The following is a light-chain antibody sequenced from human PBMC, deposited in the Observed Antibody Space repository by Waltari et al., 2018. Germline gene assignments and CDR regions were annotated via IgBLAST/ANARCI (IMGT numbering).Light chain of an antibody. V-gene: IGKV2-30*02. CDR1: QSLVHSDGNTH. J-gene: IGKJ2*01. Sequence: DVVMTQSPLSLPVTLGQPASISCKSSQSLVHSDGNTHLNWFHQRPGQSPRRLIYRVSNRDSGVPDRFSGSGSGTDLTLKISRVEAEDVGVYYCMQGTHWPYTFGQGTKLDIK. CDR3: MQGTHWPYT. CDR2: RVS.